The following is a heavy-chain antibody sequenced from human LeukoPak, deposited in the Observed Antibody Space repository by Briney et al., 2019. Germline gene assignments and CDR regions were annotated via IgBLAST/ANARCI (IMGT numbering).Heavy chain of an antibody. CDR1: GGSISSYY. CDR2: IYYSGST. Sequence: SETLSLTCNVSGGSISSYYWSWIRQSPGKGLEWIGYIYYSGSTKYNPSLESRVTISIDTSKNHLSLKLSSVTAADTAVYYCARDRSSGWTGVFDIWGRGTMVTGSS. CDR3: ARDRSSGWTGVFDI. J-gene: IGHJ3*02. V-gene: IGHV4-59*01. D-gene: IGHD6-19*01.